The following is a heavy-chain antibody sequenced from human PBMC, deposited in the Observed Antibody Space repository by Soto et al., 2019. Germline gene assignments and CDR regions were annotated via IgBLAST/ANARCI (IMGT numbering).Heavy chain of an antibody. CDR3: AKDRGRYTYSSILVYYYYGMDV. Sequence: QVQLVESGGGVVQPGRSLRLSCAASGFTFSSYGMHWVRQAPGKGLEWVAVISYDGHNEYYADSVKGRFTISRDNSKNTLYLQMNSLRAEDTAVFYCAKDRGRYTYSSILVYYYYGMDVWGQGTTVTVSS. CDR1: GFTFSSYG. V-gene: IGHV3-30*18. J-gene: IGHJ6*02. D-gene: IGHD3-16*02. CDR2: ISYDGHNE.